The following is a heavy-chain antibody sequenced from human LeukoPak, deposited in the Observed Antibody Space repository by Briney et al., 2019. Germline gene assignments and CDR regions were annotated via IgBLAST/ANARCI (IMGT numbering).Heavy chain of an antibody. D-gene: IGHD3-22*01. V-gene: IGHV4-59*12. Sequence: SETLSLTCTVSGDSFSYFYWSWIRQPPGKGLEWIGYIYNSGSTNYNPSLKSRVTISVDTSKNQFSLKLSSVTAADTAVYYCARVYYYDSSGYDLDAFDIWGQGTMVTVSS. J-gene: IGHJ3*02. CDR1: GDSFSYFY. CDR2: IYNSGST. CDR3: ARVYYYDSSGYDLDAFDI.